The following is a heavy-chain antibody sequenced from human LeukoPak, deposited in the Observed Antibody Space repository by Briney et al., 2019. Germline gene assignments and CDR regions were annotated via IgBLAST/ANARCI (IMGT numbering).Heavy chain of an antibody. D-gene: IGHD3-3*01. CDR3: AGLREQIITIDP. V-gene: IGHV3-74*03. J-gene: IGHJ5*02. Sequence: PGGSLRLCCGASEFTFSSSWMHWVRQAPGEGLVWVSVINSDGSTTLYADSVKGRFTISRDNAKNTLYLQMNSLRAEDTAVYYCAGLREQIITIDPCGQGALVTVSS. CDR1: EFTFSSSW. CDR2: INSDGSTT.